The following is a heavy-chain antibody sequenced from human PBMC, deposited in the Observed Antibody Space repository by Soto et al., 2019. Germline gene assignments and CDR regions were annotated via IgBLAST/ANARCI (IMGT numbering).Heavy chain of an antibody. J-gene: IGHJ6*02. CDR2: IWYDGRNK. V-gene: IGHV3-33*01. CDR1: GLTFGSNG. CDR3: ARDRNHYGMDV. Sequence: QVQLVESGEGGFQPGRPRRPPVEASGLTFGSNGMPGARQAPGKGRGWVAVIWYDGRNKYYADSVKGRFTISRDNSKNTLYLQMNSLRAEDTAVYYCARDRNHYGMDVWGQGTTVTVSS.